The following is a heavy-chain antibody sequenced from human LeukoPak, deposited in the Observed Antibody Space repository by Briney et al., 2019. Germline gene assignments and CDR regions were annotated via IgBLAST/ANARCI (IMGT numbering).Heavy chain of an antibody. V-gene: IGHV4-61*02. CDR1: GGSISSGSYY. CDR2: IFTSGST. J-gene: IGHJ4*02. CDR3: ARGLSSGSS. Sequence: SGTLSLTCTVSGGSISSGSYYWSWIRQPAGKGLEWIGRIFTSGSTNYNPSLKSRVTISLDSSKNQLSLDLRSVTAADTAVYYCARGLSSGSSWGQGTLVTVSS. D-gene: IGHD5-18*01.